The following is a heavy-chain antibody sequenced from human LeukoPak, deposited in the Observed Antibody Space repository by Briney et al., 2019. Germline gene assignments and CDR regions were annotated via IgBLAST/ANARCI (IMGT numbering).Heavy chain of an antibody. CDR1: GGSISSYY. V-gene: IGHV4-59*01. CDR2: IYYSGST. D-gene: IGHD5-24*01. CDR3: ARGEMATIEDY. J-gene: IGHJ4*02. Sequence: SETLSLTCTVSGGSISSYYWSWIRQPPGKGLEWIGYIYYSGSTNYNPSLKSRVTISVDTSKNQFSLKLSSVTAADTAVYYCARGEMATIEDYWGQGTLVTVSS.